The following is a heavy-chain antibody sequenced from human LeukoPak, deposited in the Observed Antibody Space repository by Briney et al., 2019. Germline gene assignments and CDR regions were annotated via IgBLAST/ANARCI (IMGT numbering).Heavy chain of an antibody. D-gene: IGHD5-24*01. CDR2: MYYNGST. J-gene: IGHJ4*02. V-gene: IGHV4-39*06. CDR1: GGSISGNNYY. CDR3: ARGSKMATIYYFDY. Sequence: SETLSLTCSVSGGSISGNNYYWGWIRQPPGKGLEWIGSMYYNGSTYYNASLKSRVTISIDTSKNQFPLKLSSVTAADTAVYYCARGSKMATIYYFDYWGQGTLVTVSS.